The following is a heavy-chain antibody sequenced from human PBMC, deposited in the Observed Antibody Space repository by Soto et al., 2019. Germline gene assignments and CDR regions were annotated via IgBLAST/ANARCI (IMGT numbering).Heavy chain of an antibody. D-gene: IGHD6-6*01. Sequence: GSLRLSCAASGFTFSSYAMHWVRQAPGKGLEWVAVISYDGSNKYYADSVKGRFTISRDNSKNTLYLQMNSLRAEDTAVYYCASPSIAAPLFYYYGMDVWGQGT. CDR1: GFTFSSYA. CDR3: ASPSIAAPLFYYYGMDV. CDR2: ISYDGSNK. J-gene: IGHJ6*02. V-gene: IGHV3-30-3*01.